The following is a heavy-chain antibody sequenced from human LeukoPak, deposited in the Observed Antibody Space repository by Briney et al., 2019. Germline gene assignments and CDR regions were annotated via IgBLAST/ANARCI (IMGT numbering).Heavy chain of an antibody. V-gene: IGHV3-73*01. D-gene: IGHD6-19*01. J-gene: IGHJ4*02. CDR3: TTYRSGHY. CDR1: GFTFNNYW. Sequence: GGSLRLSCAASGFTFNNYWMHWVRQASGKGLEWVGRITTKRSNYATAYTASVKGRFTISRHDSENTAYLQMNSLKTEDTALYYCTTYRSGHYWGQGTLVTVSS. CDR2: ITTKRSNYAT.